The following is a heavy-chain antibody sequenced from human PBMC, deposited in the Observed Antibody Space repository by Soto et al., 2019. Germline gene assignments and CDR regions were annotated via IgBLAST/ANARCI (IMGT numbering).Heavy chain of an antibody. J-gene: IGHJ4*01. Sequence: XSLTCAVSGASITHYYWNWIRQSPGKGLEWIVSFSSTGSTVYNPSLGSRVTISLDTSKNQFSLTLNSVTAADTAVYYCXXXXXSPXXNHEFXFWXXGTLVTVSS. V-gene: IGHV4-59*01. CDR2: FSSTGST. D-gene: IGHD6-13*01. CDR1: GASITHYY. CDR3: XXXXXSPXXNHEFXF.